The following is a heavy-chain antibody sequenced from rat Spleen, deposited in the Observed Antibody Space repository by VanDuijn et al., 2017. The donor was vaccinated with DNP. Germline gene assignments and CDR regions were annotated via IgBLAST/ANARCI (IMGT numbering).Heavy chain of an antibody. CDR1: GFSFSDYY. J-gene: IGHJ2*01. CDR3: ARHVLPLRVWDY. CDR2: INYDGGST. V-gene: IGHV5-22*01. D-gene: IGHD1-4*01. Sequence: EVQLVASGGGLVQPGGSLKLSCAASGFSFSDYYMAWVRQTPTKGLEWVAYINYDGGSTYSGDSVKGRFTISRDNAKNTLYLQMSSLRSEDMATYYCARHVLPLRVWDYWGQGVMVTVSS.